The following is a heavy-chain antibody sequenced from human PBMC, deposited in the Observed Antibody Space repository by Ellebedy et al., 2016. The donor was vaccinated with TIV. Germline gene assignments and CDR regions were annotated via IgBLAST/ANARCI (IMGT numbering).Heavy chain of an antibody. J-gene: IGHJ4*01. CDR1: GGSITSYD. CDR2: FYHTGGT. D-gene: IGHD3-10*01. Sequence: MPSETLSLTCSVSGGSITSYDWSWIRQPPGKGLEWVGYFYHTGGTNYSPSLKSRVIISLNTSKNQFSLKLSSVTAADTAVYYCARDYGTGSPYYFGYWGHGTLVTVSS. CDR3: ARDYGTGSPYYFGY. V-gene: IGHV4-59*08.